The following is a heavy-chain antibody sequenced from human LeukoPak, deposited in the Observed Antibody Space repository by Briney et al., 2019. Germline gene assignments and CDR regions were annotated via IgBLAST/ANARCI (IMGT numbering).Heavy chain of an antibody. J-gene: IGHJ4*02. V-gene: IGHV3-21*04. Sequence: SGGSLRLSCAASGFTFSSYSMNWVRQAPGKGLEWVSSISSSSSYIYYADSVKGRFTISRDNSKNTLYLQMNSLRAEDTAVYYCAKKGSPLLGQNDYWGQGTLVTVSS. D-gene: IGHD2-15*01. CDR1: GFTFSSYS. CDR2: ISSSSSYI. CDR3: AKKGSPLLGQNDY.